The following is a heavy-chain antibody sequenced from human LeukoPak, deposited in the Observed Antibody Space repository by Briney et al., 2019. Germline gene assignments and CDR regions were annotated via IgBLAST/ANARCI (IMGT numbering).Heavy chain of an antibody. Sequence: GGSLRLSCATSGFTFSNYGMHWVRQAPGKGLEWVAVVSYEGKSQYYADSVRGRFTISRDNSKNTLYLQMNSLRCEDAAVYYCAKEGTAQISTWYDYWGQGTLVTVSS. CDR3: AKEGTAQISTWYDY. V-gene: IGHV3-30*18. J-gene: IGHJ4*02. D-gene: IGHD6-13*01. CDR2: VSYEGKSQ. CDR1: GFTFSNYG.